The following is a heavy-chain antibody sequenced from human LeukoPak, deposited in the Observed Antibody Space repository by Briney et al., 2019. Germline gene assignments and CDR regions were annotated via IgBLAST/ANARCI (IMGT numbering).Heavy chain of an antibody. J-gene: IGHJ4*02. Sequence: PGGSLRLSCAASGFTFSSYGMHWVRQAPGKGLEWVAFIRYDGSNKYYADSVKGRFTISRDNSKNTLYLQMNSLRAEDTAVYYCAKALYSSSWYFGYWGQGTLVTVSS. CDR1: GFTFSSYG. V-gene: IGHV3-30*02. CDR2: IRYDGSNK. CDR3: AKALYSSSWYFGY. D-gene: IGHD6-13*01.